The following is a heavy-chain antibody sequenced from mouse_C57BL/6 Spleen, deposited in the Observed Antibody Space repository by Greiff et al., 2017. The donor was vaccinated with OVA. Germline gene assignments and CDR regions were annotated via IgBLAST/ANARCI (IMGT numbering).Heavy chain of an antibody. J-gene: IGHJ1*03. V-gene: IGHV1-15*01. CDR3: ARTHLTTGVATDWYFDV. CDR1: GYTFTDYE. CDR2: IDPETGGT. D-gene: IGHD1-1*01. Sequence: QVQLKQSGAELVRPGASVTLSCKASGYTFTDYEMHWVKQTPVHGLEWIGAIDPETGGTAYNQKFKGKAILTADKSSSTAYMELSSLTSEDSAVYYCARTHLTTGVATDWYFDVWGTGTTVTVSS.